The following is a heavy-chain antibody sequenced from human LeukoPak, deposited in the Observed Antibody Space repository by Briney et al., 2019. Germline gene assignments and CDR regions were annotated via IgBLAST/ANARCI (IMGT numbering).Heavy chain of an antibody. CDR2: IFSNGDT. D-gene: IGHD5-24*01. CDR3: TRDQMNY. V-gene: IGHV3-53*01. CDR1: EFTVSRNY. J-gene: IGHJ4*02. Sequence: PGGSLRLSCTASEFTVSRNYMLWVRQAPGKGLEWVSLIFSNGDTHYADSVKGRFTISRDTSKNTVSIQMNSLRVEDTAMYYCTRDQMNYWGQGTLVTVSS.